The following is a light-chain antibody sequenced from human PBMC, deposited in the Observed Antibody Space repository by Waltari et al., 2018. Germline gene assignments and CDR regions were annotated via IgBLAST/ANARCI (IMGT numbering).Light chain of an antibody. CDR3: MQGTHWPRT. J-gene: IGKJ1*01. CDR2: EVS. CDR1: QSLVHTNGNTY. V-gene: IGKV2-30*02. Sequence: DVVMTQSPLSLPVTLGQPASISCRSTQSLVHTNGNTYLIWFQQRPGQTPRRLIYEVSNRDSGVPDRFSGSGSGTDFTLKISRVEAEDVGVYYCMQGTHWPRTFGQGTNVEI.